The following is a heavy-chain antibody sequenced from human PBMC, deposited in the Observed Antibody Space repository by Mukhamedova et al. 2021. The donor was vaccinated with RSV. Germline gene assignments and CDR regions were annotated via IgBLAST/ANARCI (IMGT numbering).Heavy chain of an antibody. D-gene: IGHD5-12*01. CDR3: AKPIVGSSGAS. CDR2: ISGSSNYV. Sequence: TFSSYSMNWVRQAPGKGLECVSFISGSSNYVYYADSVKGRFTISRDNAKNSLYLQMNSLRAEDTAVYYCAKPIVGSSGASWGQGT. CDR1: TFSSYS. J-gene: IGHJ1*01. V-gene: IGHV3-21*06.